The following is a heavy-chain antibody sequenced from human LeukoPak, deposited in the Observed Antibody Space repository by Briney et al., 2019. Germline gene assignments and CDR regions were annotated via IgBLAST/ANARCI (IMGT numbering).Heavy chain of an antibody. Sequence: GGSLRLSCAASGFTFSSYSMTWVRQAPGKGLEWVSSISSSSSYIYYADSVKGRFTISRDNAKNSLYLQMNGLRAEDTAVYYCATLREGYWGQGTLVTVSS. CDR3: ATLREGY. V-gene: IGHV3-21*01. D-gene: IGHD1-26*01. CDR2: ISSSSSYI. J-gene: IGHJ4*02. CDR1: GFTFSSYS.